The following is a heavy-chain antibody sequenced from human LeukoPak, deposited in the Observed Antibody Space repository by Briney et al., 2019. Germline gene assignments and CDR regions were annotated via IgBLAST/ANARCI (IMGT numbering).Heavy chain of an antibody. J-gene: IGHJ3*02. D-gene: IGHD3-3*01. CDR1: GYSISGGYY. V-gene: IGHV4-38-2*02. CDR2: SYQSGST. CDR3: ARDDFWIGPDVFDI. Sequence: PSETLSLTCTVSGYSISGGYYWCWFRQPPGEELEGFGSSYQSGSTYYNPSLKSRVTISVDTSKNQFSLKLSSVTAADMAVYYCARDDFWIGPDVFDIWGQGTMVTVSS.